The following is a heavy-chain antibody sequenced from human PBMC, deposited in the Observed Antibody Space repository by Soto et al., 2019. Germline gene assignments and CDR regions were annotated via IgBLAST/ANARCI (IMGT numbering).Heavy chain of an antibody. Sequence: EVQLLESGGGLVQPGGSLRLSCAASGFTFSSYAMSWVRQAPGKGLEWVSAISGSGGSTYYADSVKGRFTISRDNSKNTLYLQMNSLRAEDTAVYYCAKDHPFYGSGSYHYYYYYGMDVWGQGTTVTVSS. CDR3: AKDHPFYGSGSYHYYYYYGMDV. V-gene: IGHV3-23*01. CDR2: ISGSGGST. CDR1: GFTFSSYA. J-gene: IGHJ6*02. D-gene: IGHD3-10*01.